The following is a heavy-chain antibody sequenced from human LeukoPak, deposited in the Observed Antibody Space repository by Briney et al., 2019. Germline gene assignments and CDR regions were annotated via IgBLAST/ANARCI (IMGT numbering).Heavy chain of an antibody. Sequence: PGGSLRLSCAASGFTFSSYDMHWVRQAPGKGLEWVAVISYDGSNKYYADSVKGRFTISRDNSKKTLYLQMNSLRAEDTAVYSCAGSFGSGSYSKRYGMAVWGQGTTVTVS. J-gene: IGHJ6*02. V-gene: IGHV3-30*03. CDR1: GFTFSSYD. CDR3: AGSFGSGSYSKRYGMAV. D-gene: IGHD3-10*01. CDR2: ISYDGSNK.